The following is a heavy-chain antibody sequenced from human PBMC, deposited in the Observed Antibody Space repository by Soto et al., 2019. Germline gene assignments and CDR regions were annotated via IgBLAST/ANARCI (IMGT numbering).Heavy chain of an antibody. CDR2: IIPILGIA. V-gene: IGHV1-69*04. Sequence: AVKVSCKASGGTFSSYTISWVRQAPGQGLEWVGSIIPILGIANYAQKFQGRVTITADKSTITAYMELSSLRSEDTAVYYCARDRWDIVVVVAATNAFDIWGQGTMVTVSS. CDR1: GGTFSSYT. D-gene: IGHD2-15*01. CDR3: ARDRWDIVVVVAATNAFDI. J-gene: IGHJ3*02.